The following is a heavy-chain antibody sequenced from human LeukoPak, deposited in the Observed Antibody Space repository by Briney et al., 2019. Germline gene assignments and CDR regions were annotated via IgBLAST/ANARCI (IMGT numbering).Heavy chain of an antibody. D-gene: IGHD3-16*01. CDR3: ARVGWGNFDY. J-gene: IGHJ4*02. CDR1: GFTFSSYS. Sequence: GGSLKLSCAASGFTFSSYSMNWVRQAPGKGLEWVSYISSSSSTIYYADSVKGRFTISRDSAKNSLYLQMNSLRAEDTAVYYCARVGWGNFDYWGQGTPVTVSS. CDR2: ISSSSSTI. V-gene: IGHV3-48*04.